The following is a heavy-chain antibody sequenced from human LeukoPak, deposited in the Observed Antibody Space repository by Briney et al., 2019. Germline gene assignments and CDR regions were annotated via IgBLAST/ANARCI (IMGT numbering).Heavy chain of an antibody. CDR3: ARDRAILDTAMGTSFDY. CDR2: IYYSGST. V-gene: IGHV4-39*07. Sequence: SETLSLTCTVSGGSISSSSYYWGWIRQPPGKGLEWIGSIYYSGSTYYNPSLKSRVTISVDTSKNQFSLKLSSVTAADTAVYYCARDRAILDTAMGTSFDYWGQGTLVTVSS. J-gene: IGHJ4*02. CDR1: GGSISSSSYY. D-gene: IGHD5-18*01.